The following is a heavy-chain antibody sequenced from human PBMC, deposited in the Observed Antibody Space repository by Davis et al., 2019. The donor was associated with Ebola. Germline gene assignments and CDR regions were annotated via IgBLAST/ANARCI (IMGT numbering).Heavy chain of an antibody. CDR1: GYSFTSYW. Sequence: KVSCKGSGYSFTSYWIGWVRQLPGKGLEWMGIIYPGDSDTRYSPSFQGQVTISADTSISTAYLQWSSLKASDTAMYYCARLRTQYYYYYGMDVWGQGTTVTVSS. V-gene: IGHV5-51*01. J-gene: IGHJ6*02. CDR3: ARLRTQYYYYYGMDV. CDR2: IYPGDSDT. D-gene: IGHD1-7*01.